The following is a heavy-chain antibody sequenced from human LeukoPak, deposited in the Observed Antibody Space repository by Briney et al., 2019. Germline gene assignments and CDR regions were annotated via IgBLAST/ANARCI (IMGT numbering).Heavy chain of an antibody. CDR1: GGSISSYY. Sequence: SETLSLTCTVSGGSISSYYWSWTRQPPGKGLEWIGYIYTSGSTNYNPSLKSRVTISVDTYKNQFSLKLSSVTAADTAVYYCARRGDSGSCDYWGQETLVTVSS. CDR3: ARRGDSGSCDY. J-gene: IGHJ4*02. D-gene: IGHD1-26*01. CDR2: IYTSGST. V-gene: IGHV4-4*09.